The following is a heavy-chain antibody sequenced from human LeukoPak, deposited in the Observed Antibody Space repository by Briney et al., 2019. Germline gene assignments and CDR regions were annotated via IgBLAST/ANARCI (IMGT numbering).Heavy chain of an antibody. J-gene: IGHJ4*02. CDR1: GGSISRSSYY. CDR2: IFYSGRA. CDR3: ASPMAWAHNRRDSDY. D-gene: IGHD5-24*01. Sequence: SETLSLTCTVSGGSISRSSYYWGWIRQPPGKGLEWTGSIFYSGRAYYNPSLRSRVTISVDTSKNRFSLKVSSVTAADTAVYYCASPMAWAHNRRDSDYWGLGTLVTVSS. V-gene: IGHV4-39*07.